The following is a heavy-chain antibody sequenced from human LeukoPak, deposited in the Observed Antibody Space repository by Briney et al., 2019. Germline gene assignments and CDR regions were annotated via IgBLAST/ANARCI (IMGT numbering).Heavy chain of an antibody. V-gene: IGHV4-34*01. Sequence: SETLSLTCAVYGGSFSGYYWSWIRQPPGKGLEWIGEINHSGSTNYNPSLKSRVTISVDTSKSQFSLKLSSVTAADTAVYYCARGWRITMVRGVPYYFDYWGQGTLVTVSS. CDR2: INHSGST. CDR1: GGSFSGYY. J-gene: IGHJ4*02. D-gene: IGHD3-10*01. CDR3: ARGWRITMVRGVPYYFDY.